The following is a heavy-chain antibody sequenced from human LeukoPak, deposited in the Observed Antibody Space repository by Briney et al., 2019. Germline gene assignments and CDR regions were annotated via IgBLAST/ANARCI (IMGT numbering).Heavy chain of an antibody. V-gene: IGHV3-30*04. J-gene: IGHJ4*02. Sequence: GGSLRLSCAASGFTFSTYAMHWVRQAPGKGLEWVAVISYDGTNKYYADSVKGRFTISRDNSKNTLYLQMNSLRAEDTAVYHCARVSVRVVVTSEPVDYWGQGTLVTVSS. CDR1: GFTFSTYA. D-gene: IGHD2-21*02. CDR3: ARVSVRVVVTSEPVDY. CDR2: ISYDGTNK.